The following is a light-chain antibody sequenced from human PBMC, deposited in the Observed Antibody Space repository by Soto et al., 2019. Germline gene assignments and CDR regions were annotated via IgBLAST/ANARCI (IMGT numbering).Light chain of an antibody. Sequence: SVLTXPPSASGSPGQSVTISCTGTSSDVGGYDYVSWYQQRPGKAPKLLIHEVTKRPSGVPDRFSGSKSGNTASLTVSGLQAEDEADYYCSSYAGRTLYVFGTGTKVTVL. CDR1: SSDVGGYDY. V-gene: IGLV2-8*01. J-gene: IGLJ1*01. CDR2: EVT. CDR3: SSYAGRTLYV.